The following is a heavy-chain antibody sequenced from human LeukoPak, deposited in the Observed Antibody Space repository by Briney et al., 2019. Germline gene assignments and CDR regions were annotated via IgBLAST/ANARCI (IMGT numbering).Heavy chain of an antibody. V-gene: IGHV3-9*01. J-gene: IGHJ4*02. Sequence: GRSLRLSCAASGFTFDNYAMHWVRQAPGKGLEWVSGISWNSGSIGYADSVKGRFTISRDNAKNSLYLQMNSLRAEDTALYYCAKAAPNYGDSIPFDYWGQGTLSPSPQ. CDR1: GFTFDNYA. CDR3: AKAAPNYGDSIPFDY. CDR2: ISWNSGSI. D-gene: IGHD4-17*01.